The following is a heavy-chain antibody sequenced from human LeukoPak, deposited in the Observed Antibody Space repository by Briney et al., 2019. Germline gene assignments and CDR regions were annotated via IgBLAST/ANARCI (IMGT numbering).Heavy chain of an antibody. CDR2: ISSSSSGI. Sequence: PGGSLRLSCAASGXTFSGYSVSWVRQAPGKGLEWLSYISSSSSGIYYADSVKGRFTISRDNAKSTLYLQMNSLRDDDTAVYYCARDRYYAFDIWGQGTMVTVSS. J-gene: IGHJ3*02. V-gene: IGHV3-48*02. CDR3: ARDRYYAFDI. CDR1: GXTFSGYS. D-gene: IGHD3-9*01.